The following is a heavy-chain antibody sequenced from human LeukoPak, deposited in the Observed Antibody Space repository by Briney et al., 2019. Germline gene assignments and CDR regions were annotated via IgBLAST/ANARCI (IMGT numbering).Heavy chain of an antibody. V-gene: IGHV4-31*03. CDR3: AGSSSWYVLTP. J-gene: IGHJ5*02. Sequence: SQTLSLTCTVSGGSISDGGFYWSWIRQHPEKGLEWIGYIYYSGSTYYNPTLESRVTMSVDTSMKQFSLKLKPVTAADTAVYYCAGSSSWYVLTPWGQGTLVTVSS. CDR1: GGSISDGGFY. D-gene: IGHD6-13*01. CDR2: IYYSGST.